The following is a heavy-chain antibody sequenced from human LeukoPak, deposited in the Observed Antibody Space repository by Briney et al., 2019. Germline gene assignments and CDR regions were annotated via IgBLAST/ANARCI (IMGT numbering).Heavy chain of an antibody. V-gene: IGHV4-34*01. Sequence: GSLRLSCAASGFTFSTYTMNWIRQPPGKGLEWIGEINHSGSTNYNPSLKSRVTISVDTSKNQFSLKLSSVTAADTAVYYCARGPHYYYYDSSGPHDHYFDYWGQGTLVTVSS. CDR2: INHSGST. J-gene: IGHJ4*02. CDR3: ARGPHYYYYDSSGPHDHYFDY. D-gene: IGHD3-22*01. CDR1: GFTFSTYT.